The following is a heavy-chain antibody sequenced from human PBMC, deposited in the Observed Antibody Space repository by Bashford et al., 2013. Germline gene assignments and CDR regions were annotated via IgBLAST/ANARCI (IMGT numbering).Heavy chain of an antibody. Sequence: ASVKVSCKPSGYSFIGYYIHWVRQAPGQGLEWLGWMNPNSGGTDYAQMFQGRVTMTRDTSITTAYMILSGLRSDDTAMYYCARDLTGDSSLYFDFWGQGTLVTVSS. D-gene: IGHD3-9*01. CDR2: MNPNSGGT. CDR3: ARDLTGDSSLYFDF. CDR1: GYSFIGYY. J-gene: IGHJ4*02. V-gene: IGHV1-2*02.